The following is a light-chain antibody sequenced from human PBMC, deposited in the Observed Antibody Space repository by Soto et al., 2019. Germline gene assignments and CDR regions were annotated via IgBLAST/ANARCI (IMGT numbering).Light chain of an antibody. CDR1: HSVSSNH. J-gene: IGKJ1*01. CDR3: QQYSSSRT. Sequence: DIVLTQSPVTLSFSPWERATLYWRASHSVSSNHLAWYQQKPGQAPRLLIYGGSSRATGIPVRFSGSGSETDFTLTITRLEPEDFAMYYCQQYSSSRTFGQGTKVDIK. CDR2: GGS. V-gene: IGKV3-20*01.